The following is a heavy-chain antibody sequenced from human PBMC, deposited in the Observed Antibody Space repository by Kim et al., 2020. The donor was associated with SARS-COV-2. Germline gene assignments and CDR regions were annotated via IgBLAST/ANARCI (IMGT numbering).Heavy chain of an antibody. CDR3: AKDRDIVVVPAAIPVLYFDY. Sequence: RFTISRDNSKNTLYLQMNSLRAEDTAVYYCAKDRDIVVVPAAIPVLYFDYWGQGTLVTVSS. J-gene: IGHJ4*02. D-gene: IGHD2-2*02. V-gene: IGHV3-23*01.